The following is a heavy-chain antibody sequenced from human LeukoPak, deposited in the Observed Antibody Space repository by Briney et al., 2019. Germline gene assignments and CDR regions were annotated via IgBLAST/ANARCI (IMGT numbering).Heavy chain of an antibody. CDR1: GDSVNNGNYY. CDR3: ARSQNYYGSGDY. J-gene: IGHJ4*02. Sequence: PSETLSLTCTVSGDSVNNGNYYWSWLRQPPGQALEWIGYIYYTGNTYYNPSLEGRVTLSVDTSKNHFSVKLSSVTAADTAVYYCARSQNYYGSGDYWSQGTLVTVSS. CDR2: IYYTGNT. V-gene: IGHV4-61*03. D-gene: IGHD3-10*01.